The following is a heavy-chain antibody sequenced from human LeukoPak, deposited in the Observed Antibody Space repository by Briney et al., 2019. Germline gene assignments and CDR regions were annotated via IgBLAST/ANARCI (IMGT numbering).Heavy chain of an antibody. CDR2: IFGSGGSA. J-gene: IGHJ4*02. CDR3: GKTTTGYSSGQKPAWPVDY. D-gene: IGHD6-19*01. Sequence: GGSPRLSCEASGFTFGSYAMYWVRQAPGKGLEWVAGIFGSGGSAHYADSVKGRFTISRDNSKNTVYLQINNLRVEDTAVYYCGKTTTGYSSGQKPAWPVDYWGQGTLVTVSS. V-gene: IGHV3-23*01. CDR1: GFTFGSYA.